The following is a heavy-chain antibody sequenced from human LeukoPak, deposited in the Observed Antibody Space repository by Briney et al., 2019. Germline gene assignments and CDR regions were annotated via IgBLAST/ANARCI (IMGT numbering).Heavy chain of an antibody. D-gene: IGHD6-19*01. J-gene: IGHJ4*02. V-gene: IGHV4-34*01. Sequence: SETLSLTCAVSGVPFSNYYWSWVRQSPRQGLEWIGEINHSGYTTYNPPLKSRVTMSIDTSTNQFSLMLTSVTAADAGVYYCTRAVAGHPDWGQGTLVTVSS. CDR1: GVPFSNYY. CDR3: TRAVAGHPD. CDR2: INHSGYT.